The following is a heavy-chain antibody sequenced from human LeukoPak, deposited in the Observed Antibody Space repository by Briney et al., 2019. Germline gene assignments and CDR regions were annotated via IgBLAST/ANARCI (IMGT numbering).Heavy chain of an antibody. D-gene: IGHD5/OR15-5a*01. CDR2: ISGSGGST. Sequence: GGSLRLSCAASGFTFSSYAMSWVRQAPGKGLEWVSAISGSGGSTYYADSVKGRFTISRDNSKNTLYLQMNSLRADDTAMYYCARDMNVYRPDDYWGQGTLVTVSS. CDR3: ARDMNVYRPDDY. CDR1: GFTFSSYA. J-gene: IGHJ4*02. V-gene: IGHV3-23*01.